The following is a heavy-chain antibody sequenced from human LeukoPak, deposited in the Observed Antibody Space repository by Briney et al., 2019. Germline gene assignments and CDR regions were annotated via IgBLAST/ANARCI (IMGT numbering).Heavy chain of an antibody. J-gene: IGHJ4*02. CDR1: GFTFSDYY. V-gene: IGHV3-11*04. Sequence: PGGSLRLSCAASGFTFSDYYMSWIRQAPGKGLEWLAFISPSGGAIYYADSVKGRFTISRDNAKNSLYLQMNSLKAEDTAVYYCARGLCVAGSFVDSWGQGTLVTVSS. CDR3: ARGLCVAGSFVDS. D-gene: IGHD1-26*01. CDR2: ISPSGGAI.